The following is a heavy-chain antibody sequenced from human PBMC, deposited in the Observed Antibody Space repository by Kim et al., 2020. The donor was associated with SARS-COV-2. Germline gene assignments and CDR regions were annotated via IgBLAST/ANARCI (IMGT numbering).Heavy chain of an antibody. CDR1: GFMLSSYW. CDR2: IKQDGSEK. D-gene: IGHD6-6*01. V-gene: IGHV3-7*01. J-gene: IGHJ4*02. CDR3: ARDRPWIFDY. Sequence: GGSLRLSCAASGFMLSSYWMSWVRQAPGKGLEWVANIKQDGSEKYYVDSVKGRFTISRDNVKNSLYLQMNSLRAEDTAVYYCARDRPWIFDYWGQGALVTVSS.